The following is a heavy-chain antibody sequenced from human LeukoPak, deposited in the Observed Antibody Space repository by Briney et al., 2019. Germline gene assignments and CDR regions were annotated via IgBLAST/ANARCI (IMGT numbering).Heavy chain of an antibody. J-gene: IGHJ5*01. D-gene: IGHD2-21*02. CDR1: GYTYTGYY. CDR3: ARVVTAPYDP. V-gene: IGHV1-2*02. Sequence: ASVKVSCKASGYTYTGYYIHWVRQAPEQGLEWMGWINPNSGGTNYAQKFQGRVTMTRDTSISTAYMELSRLTSDDTAVYYCARVVTAPYDPWGQGTLVTVSS. CDR2: INPNSGGT.